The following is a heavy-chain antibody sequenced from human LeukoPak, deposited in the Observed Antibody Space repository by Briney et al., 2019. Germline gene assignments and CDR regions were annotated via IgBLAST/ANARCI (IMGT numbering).Heavy chain of an antibody. CDR2: INAGNGNS. CDR1: GYTFTSYT. V-gene: IGHV1-3*03. CDR3: ARARYETRIWPKSRYDYYHYMDV. D-gene: IGHD3-3*01. J-gene: IGHJ6*03. Sequence: ASVKVSCKASGYTFTSYTIHWVRQAPGQRLEWMGWINAGNGNSKYSQEFQDRVTITRDTSASTAYMDLSSLRSEDMAVYYCARARYETRIWPKSRYDYYHYMDVWGKGTTVTVSS.